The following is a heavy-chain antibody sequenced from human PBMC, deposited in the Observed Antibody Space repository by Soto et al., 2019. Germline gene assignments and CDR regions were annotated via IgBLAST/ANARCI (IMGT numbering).Heavy chain of an antibody. CDR3: AREKNSIANSKGNSRMVV. CDR2: ISSSGTSA. Sequence: GGSLRLSCAASGFTFSAFYMSWIRQAPNKGLEYISYISSSGTSANYADSVKGRFTISRDNAKNSLYLQMNSLRAADPSVSYYAREKNSIANSKGNSRMVVWGQGTTGTVSS. V-gene: IGHV3-11*05. D-gene: IGHD2-21*01. J-gene: IGHJ6*02. CDR1: GFTFSAFY.